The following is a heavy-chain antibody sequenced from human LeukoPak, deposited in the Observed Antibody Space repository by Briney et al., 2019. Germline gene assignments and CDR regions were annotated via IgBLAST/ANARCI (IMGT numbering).Heavy chain of an antibody. Sequence: ASVKVSCKVSGYTLTELSMHWVRQAPGKGLEWMGGFDPEDGETIYAQKFQGRVTMTEDTSTDTAYMELSSLRSEDTAVYSCATPSTVTIGFDPWGQGTLVTVSS. V-gene: IGHV1-24*01. J-gene: IGHJ5*02. CDR2: FDPEDGET. CDR3: ATPSTVTIGFDP. D-gene: IGHD4-11*01. CDR1: GYTLTELS.